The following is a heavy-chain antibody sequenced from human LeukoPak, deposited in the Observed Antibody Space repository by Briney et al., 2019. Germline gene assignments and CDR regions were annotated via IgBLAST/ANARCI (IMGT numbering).Heavy chain of an antibody. CDR1: GYTLTGYY. J-gene: IGHJ4*02. CDR3: ARDRENIVVVPAAIHY. CDR2: INPNSGGT. D-gene: IGHD2-2*01. Sequence: ASVKVSCKASGYTLTGYYMHWLRQAPGQGLEWMGWINPNSGGTNYAQKFQGRVTMTRDTSISTAYMELSRLRSDDTAVYYCARDRENIVVVPAAIHYWGQGTLVTVSS. V-gene: IGHV1-2*02.